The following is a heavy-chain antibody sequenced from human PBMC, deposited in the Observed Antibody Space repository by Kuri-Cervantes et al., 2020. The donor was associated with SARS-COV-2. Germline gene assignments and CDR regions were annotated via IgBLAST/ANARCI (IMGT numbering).Heavy chain of an antibody. CDR3: AGERRLLPVRYYYYYYMDV. CDR1: GFTFDDYG. Sequence: LSLTCAASGFTFDDYGRSWVRQAPGKGLEWVSGINWNGGSTGYADSVKGRSTISRDNSKNTLYLQMNSLRAEDTAVYYCAGERRLLPVRYYYYYYMDVWGKGTTVTVSS. J-gene: IGHJ6*03. CDR2: INWNGGST. D-gene: IGHD2-15*01. V-gene: IGHV3-20*04.